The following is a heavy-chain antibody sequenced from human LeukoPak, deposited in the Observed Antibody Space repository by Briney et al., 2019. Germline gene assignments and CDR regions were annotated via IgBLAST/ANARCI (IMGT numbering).Heavy chain of an antibody. CDR3: ARDQYGCYYDSSGLYY. Sequence: GGSLRLSCAASGFTFSSYWMSWVRQAPGKGLEWVANIKQDGSEKYYVDSVKGRFTISRDNAKNSLYLQMNSLRAEDTAVYYCARDQYGCYYDSSGLYYWGQGTLVTVSS. CDR1: GFTFSSYW. D-gene: IGHD3-22*01. CDR2: IKQDGSEK. V-gene: IGHV3-7*01. J-gene: IGHJ4*02.